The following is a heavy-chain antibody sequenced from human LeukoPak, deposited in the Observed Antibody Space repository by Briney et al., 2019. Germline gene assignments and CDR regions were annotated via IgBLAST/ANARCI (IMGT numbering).Heavy chain of an antibody. CDR1: RFTVSSNY. V-gene: IGHV3-66*02. D-gene: IGHD1-20*01. CDR3: ASGITGTNNWFDP. J-gene: IGHJ5*02. Sequence: PGGSLRLSCAASRFTVSSNYMSWVRQAPGKGLEWVSVIYSGGSTYYADSVKGRFTISRDNSKNTLYLQMNSLRAKDTAVYYCASGITGTNNWFDPWGQGTLVTVSS. CDR2: IYSGGST.